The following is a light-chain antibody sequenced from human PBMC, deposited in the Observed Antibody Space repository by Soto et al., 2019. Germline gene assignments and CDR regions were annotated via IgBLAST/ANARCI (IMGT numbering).Light chain of an antibody. Sequence: EIVLTQSPATLSLSPGERATLSCRASQSVSSYLAWYQQKPGQAPRLLIYDASSRATGIPARFSGSGSGTDFTLTISGLEPEDFAVYYGQQRSNWPVTFGQGTKVEIK. V-gene: IGKV3-11*01. J-gene: IGKJ1*01. CDR3: QQRSNWPVT. CDR2: DAS. CDR1: QSVSSY.